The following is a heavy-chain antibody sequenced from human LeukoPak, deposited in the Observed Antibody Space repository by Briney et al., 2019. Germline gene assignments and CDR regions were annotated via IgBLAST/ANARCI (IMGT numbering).Heavy chain of an antibody. J-gene: IGHJ4*02. D-gene: IGHD4-17*01. CDR1: GYTFTSNY. Sequence: ASVKVSCKASGYTFTSNYIHWVRQAPGQGLEWMGMIYPRDGSTSYAQKFQGRVTVTRDTSTSTVHMELSGLRSEDTAVYYCAREGDYGGYFDYWGQGTLVTVSS. V-gene: IGHV1-46*01. CDR2: IYPRDGST. CDR3: AREGDYGGYFDY.